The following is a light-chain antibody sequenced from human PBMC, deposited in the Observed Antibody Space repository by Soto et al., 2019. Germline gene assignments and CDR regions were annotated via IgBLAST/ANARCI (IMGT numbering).Light chain of an antibody. CDR3: QSYDSSLSVYVV. V-gene: IGLV1-40*01. CDR1: SSNIGAGYD. J-gene: IGLJ2*01. Sequence: QPVLTQPPSVCGAPGQRVTISCTGSSSNIGAGYDVLWYQQLPGTAPKLLIYADNIRPSGVADRFSGSKSGTSASLAITGLQAEDEADYYCQSYDSSLSVYVVFGGGTKLTVL. CDR2: ADN.